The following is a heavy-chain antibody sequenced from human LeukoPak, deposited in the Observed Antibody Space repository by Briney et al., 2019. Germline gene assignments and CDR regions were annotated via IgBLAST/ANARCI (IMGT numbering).Heavy chain of an antibody. CDR2: IYSGGDT. V-gene: IGHV3-66*01. CDR1: GFTFSINY. J-gene: IGHJ3*02. CDR3: AKSKARELGLPDI. D-gene: IGHD1-26*01. Sequence: GGSLRLSCTASGFTFSINYMAWVRQALGKGLEWVSVIYSGGDTYYADSVKGRFTIARDNSKKTLYLQMNNLRVEDTAVYYCAKSKARELGLPDIWGQGTMVTVSS.